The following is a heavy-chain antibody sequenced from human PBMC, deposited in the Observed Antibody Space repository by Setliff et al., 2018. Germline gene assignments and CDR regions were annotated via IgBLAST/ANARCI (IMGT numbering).Heavy chain of an antibody. CDR2: ISAYNGNT. D-gene: IGHD2-8*01. Sequence: ASVKVSCKASGYTFANSIVSWVRQAPGQGLEWMGWISAYNGNTNYAQKLQGRVSMTTDTSTSTAYMELRSLTSDDTAVYYCSRLVRYCTTTTCQRASGAEFWGQGTLVTVSS. CDR3: SRLVRYCTTTTCQRASGAEF. J-gene: IGHJ4*02. CDR1: GYTFANSI. V-gene: IGHV1-18*04.